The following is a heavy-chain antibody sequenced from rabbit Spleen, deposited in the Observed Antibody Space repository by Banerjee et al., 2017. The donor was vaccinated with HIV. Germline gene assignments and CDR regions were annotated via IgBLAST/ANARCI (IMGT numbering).Heavy chain of an antibody. CDR3: VREAGYGGYGDANL. J-gene: IGHJ4*01. V-gene: IGHV1S47*01. CDR1: GMDLSNIA. CDR2: IYPGFGVT. D-gene: IGHD6-1*01. Sequence: QEQLKETGGGLVQPGGSLTLSCKVSGMDLSNIAMSWVRQAPGKGLEWIGDIYPGFGVTNCANSVKGRFTISSDNAQKTVDLQMNSLTAADTATYFCVREAGYGGYGDANLWGPGTLVTVS.